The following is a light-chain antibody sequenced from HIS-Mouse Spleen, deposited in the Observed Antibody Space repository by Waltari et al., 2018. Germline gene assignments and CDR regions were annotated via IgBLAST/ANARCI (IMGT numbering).Light chain of an antibody. CDR1: SSNIGSNY. J-gene: IGLJ3*02. Sequence: QSVLTQPPSASGTPGPRVTISCSGSSSNIGSNYVYWYQQLPGTAPKLRSDRNNQRPSGVPDRFSGSKSGTSASLAISGLRSEDEADYYCAAWDDSLSGRVFGGGTKLTVL. V-gene: IGLV1-47*01. CDR2: RNN. CDR3: AAWDDSLSGRV.